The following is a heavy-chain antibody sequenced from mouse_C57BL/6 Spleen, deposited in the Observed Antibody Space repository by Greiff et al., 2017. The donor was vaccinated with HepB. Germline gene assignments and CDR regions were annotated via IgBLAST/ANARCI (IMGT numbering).Heavy chain of an antibody. V-gene: IGHV1-82*01. J-gene: IGHJ4*01. Sequence: VQRVESGPELVKPGASVKISCKASGYAFSSSWMNWVKQRPGKGLEWIGRIYPGDGDTNYNGKFKGKATLTADKSSSTAYMQLSSLTSEDSAVYFCARGGGSTLFYAMDYWGQGTSVTVSS. CDR3: ARGGGSTLFYAMDY. D-gene: IGHD3-1*01. CDR1: GYAFSSSW. CDR2: IYPGDGDT.